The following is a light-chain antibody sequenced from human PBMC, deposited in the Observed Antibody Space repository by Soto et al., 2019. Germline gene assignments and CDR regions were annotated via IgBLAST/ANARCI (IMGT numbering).Light chain of an antibody. J-gene: IGKJ2*01. CDR2: WAS. V-gene: IGKV4-1*01. CDR3: QQYYSTPYT. CDR1: QNILYSSNNKNY. Sequence: DIVMTQSPDSLAVSLGARATINCKSSQNILYSSNNKNYLAWYQHKPGQPPKLLIYWASTRESGVPVRFSGSGSGTDFTLTISSLQAEDVAVYYCQQYYSTPYTFGQGTKLEIK.